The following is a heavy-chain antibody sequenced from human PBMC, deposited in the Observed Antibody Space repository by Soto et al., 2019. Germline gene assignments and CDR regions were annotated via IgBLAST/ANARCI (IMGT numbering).Heavy chain of an antibody. D-gene: IGHD6-19*01. CDR3: ARPLRDSSGWYWFDP. J-gene: IGHJ5*02. CDR2: IYYSGST. V-gene: IGHV4-39*01. CDR1: GGSISSSSYY. Sequence: PSETLSLTCTVSGGSISSSSYYWGWIRQPPGKGLEWIGSIYYSGSTYYNPSLKSRVTISVDTSKNQFSLKLSSVTAADTAVYYCARPLRDSSGWYWFDPWGQGTLVTVSS.